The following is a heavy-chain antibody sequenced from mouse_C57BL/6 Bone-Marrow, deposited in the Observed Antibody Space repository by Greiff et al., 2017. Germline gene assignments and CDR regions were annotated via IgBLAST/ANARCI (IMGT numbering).Heavy chain of an antibody. J-gene: IGHJ4*01. CDR2: MHPNGGSP. D-gene: IGHD2-4*01. Sequence: QVQLQQPGAELVKPGASVKLSCKASGYTFTNYWMHWVKQRPGQGLEWIGMMHPNGGSPDYNEKFKSEATLSVDKSDRTAYMELSSLTSEDSAVYYCARSYDYDDYTMDYWGQGTSVTVSS. V-gene: IGHV1-64*01. CDR1: GYTFTNYW. CDR3: ARSYDYDDYTMDY.